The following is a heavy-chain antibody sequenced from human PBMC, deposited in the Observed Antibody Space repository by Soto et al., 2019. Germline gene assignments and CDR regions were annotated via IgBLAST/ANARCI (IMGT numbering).Heavy chain of an antibody. J-gene: IGHJ6*02. CDR3: ARHPLRGVVVVKRYHGMDV. CDR1: GYSFTSYW. D-gene: IGHD2-2*01. Sequence: PGESLKISCKGSGYSFTSYWISWVRQMPGKGLEWMGRIDPSDSYTNYSPSFQGHVTISADKSISTAYLQWSSLKASDTAMYYCARHPLRGVVVVKRYHGMDVWGQGTTVTVSS. CDR2: IDPSDSYT. V-gene: IGHV5-10-1*01.